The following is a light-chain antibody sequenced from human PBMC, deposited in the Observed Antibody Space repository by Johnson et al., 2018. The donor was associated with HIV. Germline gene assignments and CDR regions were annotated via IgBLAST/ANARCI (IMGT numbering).Light chain of an antibody. V-gene: IGLV1-51*02. Sequence: QLVLTQPPSVSAAPGQKVTISCSGSSSNVGNNYVSWYQQLPGAAPKLLIYETNTRPSGIPDRFSGSKSGTSATLGITGLQTGDEADYYCGTWDSSLSASYVFGTGTKVAVL. J-gene: IGLJ1*01. CDR1: SSNVGNNY. CDR3: GTWDSSLSASYV. CDR2: ETN.